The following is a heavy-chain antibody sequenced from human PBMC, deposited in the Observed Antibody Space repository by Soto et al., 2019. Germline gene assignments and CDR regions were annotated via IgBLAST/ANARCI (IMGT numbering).Heavy chain of an antibody. D-gene: IGHD6-19*01. CDR2: ISGSGGST. V-gene: IGHV3-23*01. Sequence: EVQLLESGGGLVQPGGSLRLSCAASGFTFSSYVMNWVRQAPGKGLEWVSTISGSGGSTYYADSVEGRFTFSRDNSKNSLHLLRKRLRAEDTAVYYCAKGVSNGWYAAFDIWGQGTMVTVSS. CDR3: AKGVSNGWYAAFDI. J-gene: IGHJ3*02. CDR1: GFTFSSYV.